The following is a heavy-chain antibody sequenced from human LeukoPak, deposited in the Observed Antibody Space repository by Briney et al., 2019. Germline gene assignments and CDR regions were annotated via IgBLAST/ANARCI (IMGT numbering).Heavy chain of an antibody. D-gene: IGHD6-6*01. CDR3: ATYSSSSGRAY. J-gene: IGHJ4*02. CDR1: GGSISSGSYY. CDR2: IYTSGST. V-gene: IGHV4-61*02. Sequence: PSETLSLTCTVSGGSISSGSYYWSWIRQPARKGLEWIGRIYTSGSTNYNPSLKSRVTISVDTSKSQFSLKLSSVTAADTAVYYCATYSSSSGRAYWGQGTLVTVSS.